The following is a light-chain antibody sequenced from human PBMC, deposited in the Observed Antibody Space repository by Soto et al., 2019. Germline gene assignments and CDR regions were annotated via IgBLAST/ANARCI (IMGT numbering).Light chain of an antibody. CDR2: GAS. Sequence: EIVLTQSPGSLSLSLGERATLSCRASQSVSTYLAWYQRTPGEAPRLLIYGASSRVTGNPDRFSGSGSGTDFTLTISRLEPEDFAVYDCHQYGGSPQTFGQGTKVEIK. V-gene: IGKV3-20*01. J-gene: IGKJ1*01. CDR1: QSVSTY. CDR3: HQYGGSPQT.